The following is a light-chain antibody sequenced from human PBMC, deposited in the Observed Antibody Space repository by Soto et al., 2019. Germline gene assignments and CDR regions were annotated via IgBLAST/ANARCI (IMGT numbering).Light chain of an antibody. V-gene: IGKV2-28*01. CDR2: LGS. Sequence: DIVMTQSPISLHVTPGEPASISCRSSQSLLDSDGYNYLDWYLQKPGQSPQLLIYLGSNRATGVPDRFSGCGSGTDFTLRISRVEAEAVGVYYCMQALQTGYTFGQGTKLEIK. J-gene: IGKJ2*01. CDR1: QSLLDSDGYNY. CDR3: MQALQTGYT.